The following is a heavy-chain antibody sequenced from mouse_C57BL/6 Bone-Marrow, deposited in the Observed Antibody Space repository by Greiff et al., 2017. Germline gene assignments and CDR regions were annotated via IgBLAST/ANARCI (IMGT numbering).Heavy chain of an antibody. CDR3: AQVAY. CDR2: INPSSGYT. J-gene: IGHJ3*01. V-gene: IGHV1-4*01. CDR1: GYTFTSYT. Sequence: QVQLKESGAELARPGASVKMSCKASGYTFTSYTMPWVKQRPGQGLEWIGYINPSSGYTKYNQKFKDKATLTADKSSSTAYMQLSSLASEDSAVYYCAQVAYWGQGTLVTVSA.